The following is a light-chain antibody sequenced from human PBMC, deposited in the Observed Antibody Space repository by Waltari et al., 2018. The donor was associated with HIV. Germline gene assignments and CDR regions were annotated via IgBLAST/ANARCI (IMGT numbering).Light chain of an antibody. CDR2: DVS. J-gene: IGLJ1*01. CDR1: RSDVGGSNY. CDR3: CSYAGSSTYV. V-gene: IGLV2-23*02. Sequence: QSALTQPASVSGSPGQSITISCTGTRSDVGGSNYVSWYQQHPGKAPKLMIYDVSKRPSGVSNRFSGSKSGNTASLTISGLQAEDEADYYCCSYAGSSTYVFGTGTKVTVL.